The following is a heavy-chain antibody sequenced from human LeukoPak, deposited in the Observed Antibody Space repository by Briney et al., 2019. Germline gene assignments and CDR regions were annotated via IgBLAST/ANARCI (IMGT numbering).Heavy chain of an antibody. Sequence: GGSLRLSCAASGFTFGDSWVHWVRQAPGKGLVWVSLINADGSTATYADSVKGRFTISRDNARNTLSLQMNSLTIEDTAVYYCVVVVEPPDSDGFDVWGQGTMITVSS. CDR1: GFTFGDSW. J-gene: IGHJ3*01. V-gene: IGHV3-74*01. CDR2: INADGSTA. CDR3: VVVVEPPDSDGFDV. D-gene: IGHD1-14*01.